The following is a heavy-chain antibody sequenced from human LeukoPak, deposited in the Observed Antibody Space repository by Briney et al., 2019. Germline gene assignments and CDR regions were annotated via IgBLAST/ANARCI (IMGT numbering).Heavy chain of an antibody. V-gene: IGHV4-59*01. Sequence: SETLSLTCTVSGGSISSYYWSWIRQPPGKGLEWIGYIYYSGSTNYNPSLKSRVTISVDTSKNQFSLKLSSVTAADTAVYYCARAVDQWLAELDYWGQGTLVTVSS. CDR3: ARAVDQWLAELDY. J-gene: IGHJ4*02. D-gene: IGHD6-19*01. CDR1: GGSISSYY. CDR2: IYYSGST.